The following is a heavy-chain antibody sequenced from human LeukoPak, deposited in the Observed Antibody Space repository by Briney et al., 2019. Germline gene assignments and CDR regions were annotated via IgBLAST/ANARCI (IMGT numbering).Heavy chain of an antibody. CDR1: GYTLTELS. CDR2: FDPEDGET. J-gene: IGHJ4*02. CDR3: ATGPELRWVAEYYFDY. V-gene: IGHV1-24*01. D-gene: IGHD1-7*01. Sequence: ASVKVSCKASGYTLTELSMHWVRQAPGKGLEWMGGFDPEDGETIYAQKFQGRVTMTEDTSTDTAYMELSSLRSEDTAVYYCATGPELRWVAEYYFDYWGQGTLVTVSS.